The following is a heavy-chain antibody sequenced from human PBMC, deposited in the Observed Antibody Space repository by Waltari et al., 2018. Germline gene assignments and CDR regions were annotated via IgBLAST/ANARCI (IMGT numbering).Heavy chain of an antibody. Sequence: QVQLVQSGAEVKKPGASVKVSCKVSGYTLTELSIHWVRQGPGKGLEWRGGLRQEDGETSYRKKFQGRLTRTEDTSTDTAYMELSSLRSEDTAVYYCATGSGIVATIEDYWGQGTLVTVSS. CDR1: GYTLTELS. CDR3: ATGSGIVATIEDY. D-gene: IGHD5-12*01. V-gene: IGHV1-24*01. CDR2: LRQEDGET. J-gene: IGHJ4*02.